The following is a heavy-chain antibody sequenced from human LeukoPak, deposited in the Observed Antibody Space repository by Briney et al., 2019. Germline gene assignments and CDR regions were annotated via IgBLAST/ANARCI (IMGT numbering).Heavy chain of an antibody. CDR1: GFTFSNYG. V-gene: IGHV3-23*01. Sequence: PGGTLRLSCAASGFTFSNYGMSWVRQAPGKGLEWVSAISGSGGNTYYSDSVEGRFTISRDNSKNTLYLQKNSLRAEDTAISYCSSYGSTTSCYESDSSGWYYWGQGTLVTVSS. CDR3: SSYGSTTSCYESDSSGWYY. J-gene: IGHJ4*02. D-gene: IGHD2-2*01. CDR2: ISGSGGNT.